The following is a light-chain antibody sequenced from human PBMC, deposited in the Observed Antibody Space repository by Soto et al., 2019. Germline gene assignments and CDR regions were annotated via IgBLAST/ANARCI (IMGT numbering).Light chain of an antibody. J-gene: IGKJ1*01. V-gene: IGKV1-5*01. CDR2: DAS. CDR1: QGISSW. Sequence: DIQMTQSPSSVSASVGDRITITCRASQGISSWLAWYQQKPGKAPKLLIYDASSLESGVPSRFSGSGSGTEFTLTISSLQPDDFATYYCQQYNSYSGTFGQGTKVDIK. CDR3: QQYNSYSGT.